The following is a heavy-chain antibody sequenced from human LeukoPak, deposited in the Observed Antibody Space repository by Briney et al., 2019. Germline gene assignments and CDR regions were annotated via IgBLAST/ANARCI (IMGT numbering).Heavy chain of an antibody. CDR2: IYSDGTT. V-gene: IGHV3-53*01. J-gene: IGHJ4*02. D-gene: IGHD3-9*01. Sequence: GGSLRLSCAASGFSVSSIYMNWVRQAPGKGLEWVSVIYSDGTTYYADSVKGRFTISRDNSKDTLYLQMNSLRAEDTAVYYCAKGLFDWLSDSDYWGQGTLVTVSS. CDR3: AKGLFDWLSDSDY. CDR1: GFSVSSIY.